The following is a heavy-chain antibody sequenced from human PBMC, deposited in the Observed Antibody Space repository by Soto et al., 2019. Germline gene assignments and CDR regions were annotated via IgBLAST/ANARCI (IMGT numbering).Heavy chain of an antibody. D-gene: IGHD3-22*01. Sequence: GASVKVSCKASGGTFSSYAISWVRQAPGQGLEWMGGIIPIFGSANYAQKFQGRVTITADESTSTAYMELSSLRSEDTAVFYCARVRRMDYFDSSGYNDYWGQGTLVTVSS. CDR2: IIPIFGSA. CDR3: ARVRRMDYFDSSGYNDY. CDR1: GGTFSSYA. V-gene: IGHV1-69*13. J-gene: IGHJ4*02.